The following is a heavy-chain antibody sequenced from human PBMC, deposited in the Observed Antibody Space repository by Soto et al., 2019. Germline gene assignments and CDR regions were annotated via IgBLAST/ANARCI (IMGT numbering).Heavy chain of an antibody. D-gene: IGHD6-19*01. CDR2: IIPIFGTA. J-gene: IGHJ5*02. CDR1: GGTFSSYA. CDR3: ARDGIAVAGTRNWFDL. Sequence: QVQLVQSGAEVKKPGSSVKVSCKASGGTFSSYAISWVRQAPGQGLEWMGGIIPIFGTANYAQKFQGRVTITADESTSTAYIELSILRSEYTALYYCARDGIAVAGTRNWFDLWGQGTLVTVSS. V-gene: IGHV1-69*12.